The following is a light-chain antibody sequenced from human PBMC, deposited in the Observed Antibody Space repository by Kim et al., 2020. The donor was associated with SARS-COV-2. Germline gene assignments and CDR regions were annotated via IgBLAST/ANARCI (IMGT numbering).Light chain of an antibody. Sequence: GTPVTTSCPGSSGSIASNYVQWYQQRPGSAPTTVIYEDNQRPSGVPDRFSGSIDSSSNSASLTISGLKTEDEADYYCQSYDSSNVVFGGGTKLTVL. V-gene: IGLV6-57*02. CDR3: QSYDSSNVV. CDR2: EDN. CDR1: SGSIASNY. J-gene: IGLJ2*01.